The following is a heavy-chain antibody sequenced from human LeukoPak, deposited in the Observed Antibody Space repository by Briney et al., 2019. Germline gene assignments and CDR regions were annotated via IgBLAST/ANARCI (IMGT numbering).Heavy chain of an antibody. J-gene: IGHJ4*02. Sequence: QPGGSLRLSCAASGFTFSSYWMNWARQAPGKGLEWVASINHNGNVNYYVDSVKGRFTISRDNAKNSLYLQMNSLRAEDTAVYYCARDLAWGGYWGQGTLVTVSS. CDR2: INHNGNVN. CDR1: GFTFSSYW. D-gene: IGHD7-27*01. CDR3: ARDLAWGGY. V-gene: IGHV3-7*01.